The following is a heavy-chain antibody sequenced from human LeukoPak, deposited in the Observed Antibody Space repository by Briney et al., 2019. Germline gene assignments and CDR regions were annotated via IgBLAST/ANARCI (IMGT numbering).Heavy chain of an antibody. Sequence: SETLSLTCTVSGGSISSSSYYWGWIRQPPGKGLEWIGSIDYSGSTYYNPSLKSRVTISVDTSKNQFSLKLSSVTAADTAVYYCAREQASLLWFGVSEVRDYWGQGTLVTVSS. D-gene: IGHD3-10*01. CDR1: GGSISSSSYY. V-gene: IGHV4-39*07. CDR2: IDYSGST. J-gene: IGHJ4*02. CDR3: AREQASLLWFGVSEVRDY.